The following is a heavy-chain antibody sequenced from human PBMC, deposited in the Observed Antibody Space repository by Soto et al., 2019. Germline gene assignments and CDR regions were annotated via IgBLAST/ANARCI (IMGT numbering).Heavy chain of an antibody. CDR3: ARELRDSGYDFGAFDY. J-gene: IGHJ4*02. V-gene: IGHV3-33*01. CDR1: GFTFSSYG. CDR2: IWDDGSNK. D-gene: IGHD5-12*01. Sequence: QVQLVESGGGVVQPGRSLRLSCAASGFTFSSYGMHWVRQAPGKGLEWVAVIWDDGSNKYYADSVKGRFTISRDNSKNTLYLQMNSLRAEDTAVYYCARELRDSGYDFGAFDYWGQGTLVTVSS.